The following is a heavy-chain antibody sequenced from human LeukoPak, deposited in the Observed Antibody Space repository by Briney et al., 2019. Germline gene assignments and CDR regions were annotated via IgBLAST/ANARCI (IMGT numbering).Heavy chain of an antibody. V-gene: IGHV3-23*01. D-gene: IGHD5-18*01. Sequence: GGSLRLSCAASGFTFSSYAMSWVRQAPGKGLEWVSAISGSGGSTYYADSVKGRFTISGDNSKNTLYLQMNSLRAEDTAVYYCAKYGYSYGYEDYWGQGTLVTVSS. CDR1: GFTFSSYA. CDR2: ISGSGGST. CDR3: AKYGYSYGYEDY. J-gene: IGHJ4*02.